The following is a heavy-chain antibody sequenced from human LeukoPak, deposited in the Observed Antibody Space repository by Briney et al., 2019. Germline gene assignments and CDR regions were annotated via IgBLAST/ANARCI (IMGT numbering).Heavy chain of an antibody. V-gene: IGHV3-21*01. J-gene: IGHJ4*02. Sequence: GGSLRLSCAASGFTFSSYSMNWVRQAPGKGLEWVSSISSSSSYIYYADSVKGRFTISRDNAKNSLYLQMNSLRAEDTAVYYCARGPPRTYYDFWSGYLRCDYSGQGTLVTVSS. D-gene: IGHD3-3*01. CDR1: GFTFSSYS. CDR3: ARGPPRTYYDFWSGYLRCDY. CDR2: ISSSSSYI.